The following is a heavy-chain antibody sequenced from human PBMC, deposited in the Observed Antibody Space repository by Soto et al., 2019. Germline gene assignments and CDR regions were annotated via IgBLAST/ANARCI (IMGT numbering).Heavy chain of an antibody. D-gene: IGHD3-9*01. Sequence: SETLSLTCAVYGGSFSGYYWSWIRQPPGKGLEWIGEINHSGSTNYNPSLKSRVTISVDTSKNQFSLKLSSVTAADTAVYYCARREQSLRYFDWLGSNWFDPWGQGTLVTVSS. CDR2: INHSGST. CDR3: ARREQSLRYFDWLGSNWFDP. CDR1: GGSFSGYY. V-gene: IGHV4-34*01. J-gene: IGHJ5*02.